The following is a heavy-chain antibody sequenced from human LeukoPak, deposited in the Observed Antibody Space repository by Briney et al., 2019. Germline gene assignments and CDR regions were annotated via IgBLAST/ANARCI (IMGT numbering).Heavy chain of an antibody. CDR3: IPAGSNHDY. CDR1: GFTFSGSA. V-gene: IGHV3-73*01. CDR2: IRSKANSYAT. D-gene: IGHD2-2*01. Sequence: VGSLRLSCAASGFTFSGSAMHWVRQASGKGLEWVGRIRSKANSYATAYAASVKGMFTISRDDSKNTAYLQMNSLKTEDTAVYYCIPAGSNHDYWGQGTLVTVSS. J-gene: IGHJ4*02.